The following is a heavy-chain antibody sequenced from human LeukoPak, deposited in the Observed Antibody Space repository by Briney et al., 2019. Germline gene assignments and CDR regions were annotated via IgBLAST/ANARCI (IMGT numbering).Heavy chain of an antibody. CDR2: IYTSGST. J-gene: IGHJ4*02. Sequence: SETLSLTCTVSGGSISSYYWSWIRQPAGKGLEWIGRIYTSGSTNYNPSLKSRVTMSVDTSKNQFSLKLSSVTAADTAVHYCARWGYCSSTSCYNVQPYFDYWGQGTLVTVSS. V-gene: IGHV4-4*07. D-gene: IGHD2-2*02. CDR3: ARWGYCSSTSCYNVQPYFDY. CDR1: GGSISSYY.